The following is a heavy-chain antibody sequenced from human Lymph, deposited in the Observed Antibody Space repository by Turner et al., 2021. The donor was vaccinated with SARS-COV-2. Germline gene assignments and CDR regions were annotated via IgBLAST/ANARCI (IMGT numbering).Heavy chain of an antibody. CDR1: GYTFNGHY. CDR3: ARGASVTPDRYYYYYYGMDV. CDR2: INPNSGDT. D-gene: IGHD4-17*01. Sequence: QVQLVQSGAEVKKPGASVEVSCKASGYTFNGHYMHWVRQAPGQGVEWMGWINPNSGDTNYAQKFQGRVTMTRDTSISTVYMELSRLRSDDTAVYYCARGASVTPDRYYYYYYGMDVWGQGTTVTVSS. V-gene: IGHV1-2*02. J-gene: IGHJ6*02.